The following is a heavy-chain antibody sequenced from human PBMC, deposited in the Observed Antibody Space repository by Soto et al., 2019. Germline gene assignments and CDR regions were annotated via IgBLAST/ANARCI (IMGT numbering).Heavy chain of an antibody. V-gene: IGHV1-46*03. CDR2: INPTNGST. CDR1: GYTLTSYY. Sequence: ASVKVSCKASGYTLTSYYMHWVRQAPGQGLEWMGIINPTNGSTNYAQKLQGRVTMTRDTSTRTLYMVLSSLRSEDTAVYYCVRAVSPYGDSSDHWFDSWGQGTLVTVSS. D-gene: IGHD4-17*01. CDR3: VRAVSPYGDSSDHWFDS. J-gene: IGHJ5*01.